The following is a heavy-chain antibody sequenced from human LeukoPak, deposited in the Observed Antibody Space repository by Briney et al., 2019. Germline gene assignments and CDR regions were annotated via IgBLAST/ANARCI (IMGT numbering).Heavy chain of an antibody. V-gene: IGHV3-48*03. D-gene: IGHD5-18*01. CDR3: AKNGGYFYGYRYYFDY. J-gene: IGHJ4*02. Sequence: GGSLRLSCAASGFTFSRYEMNWVRQAPGKGLEWVSYISSSGSTIYYADSVKGRFTISRDNSKNTLYLQMNSLRAEDTAVYYCAKNGGYFYGYRYYFDYWGQGTLVTVSS. CDR1: GFTFSRYE. CDR2: ISSSGSTI.